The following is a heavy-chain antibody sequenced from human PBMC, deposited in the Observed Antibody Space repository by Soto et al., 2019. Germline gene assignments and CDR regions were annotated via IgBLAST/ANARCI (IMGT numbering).Heavy chain of an antibody. CDR1: GFSLRTMGVG. D-gene: IGHD6-25*01. CDR3: AQRLGSRGSFDY. J-gene: IGHJ4*02. Sequence: SGPTLVNPTRTLTLTCTLSGFSLRTMGVGVGWIRQPPGKAPEWLALIYWNDDKRYSPSLKSRLTITKDTSKNQVVLTMTDMDPVDTGTYYCAQRLGSRGSFDYWGQGSLVTVSS. V-gene: IGHV2-5*01. CDR2: IYWNDDK.